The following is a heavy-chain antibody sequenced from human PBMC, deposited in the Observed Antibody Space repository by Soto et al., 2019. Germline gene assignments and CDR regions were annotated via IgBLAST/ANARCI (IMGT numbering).Heavy chain of an antibody. Sequence: SETLSLTCTVSGGSISSYYWSWIRQPPGKGLEWIGYIYYSGSTNYNPSLKSRVTISVDTSKNQFSLNLSSVTAADTAVYYCARPDLDYIRYYWFEHWGQGT. CDR2: IYYSGST. D-gene: IGHD2-21*01. J-gene: IGHJ5*02. CDR3: ARPDLDYIRYYWFEH. CDR1: GGSISSYY. V-gene: IGHV4-59*01.